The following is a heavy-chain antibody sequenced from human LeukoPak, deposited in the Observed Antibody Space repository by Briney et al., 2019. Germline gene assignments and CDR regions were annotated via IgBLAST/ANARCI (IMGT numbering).Heavy chain of an antibody. D-gene: IGHD5-12*01. CDR2: ISSDGNDK. CDR1: GVTFSSYG. CDR3: TTKVIRGNSGDDYDD. J-gene: IGHJ4*02. V-gene: IGHV3-30*03. Sequence: GGSLRLSCAASGVTFSSYGMHWVRQAPGKGLEWVALISSDGNDKLYGDSVKGRFTTSRDDSKSTLYLQMNSLRAEDTAVYYCTTKVIRGNSGDDYDDWGQGTLVTVSS.